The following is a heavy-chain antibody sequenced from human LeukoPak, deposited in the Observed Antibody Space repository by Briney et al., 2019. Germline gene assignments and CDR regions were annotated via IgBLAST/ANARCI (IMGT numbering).Heavy chain of an antibody. J-gene: IGHJ2*01. CDR2: IYYSGST. D-gene: IGHD2-2*01. CDR3: ARGPRDIVVVPAVPNWYFDL. CDR1: GGSISSYY. V-gene: IGHV4-59*01. Sequence: PSETLSLTCTVSGGSISSYYWSWIRQPPGKGLEWIGYIYYSGSTNYNPSLKSRVTISVDTSKNQFSLKLSSVTAADTAVYYCARGPRDIVVVPAVPNWYFDLWGRGTLVTVSS.